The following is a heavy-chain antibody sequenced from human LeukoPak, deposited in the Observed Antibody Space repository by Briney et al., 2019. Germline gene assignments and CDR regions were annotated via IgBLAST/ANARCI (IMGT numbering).Heavy chain of an antibody. CDR1: AYTFTSYN. V-gene: IGHV1-8*03. CDR2: MNPNSGET. D-gene: IGHD4-11*01. Sequence: ASVKVSCKASAYTFTSYNIHWVRQATGQGLEWMGWMNPNSGETGNAQKFQGRVTITWNTSISTVYMELSSLRSEDTAVYFCARVDYSNDFDTWGQGTMVTVSS. J-gene: IGHJ3*02. CDR3: ARVDYSNDFDT.